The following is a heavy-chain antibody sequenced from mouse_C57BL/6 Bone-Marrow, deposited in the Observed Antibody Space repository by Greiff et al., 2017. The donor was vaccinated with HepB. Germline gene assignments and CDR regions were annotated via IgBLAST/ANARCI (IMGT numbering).Heavy chain of an antibody. CDR2: ISSGSSTI. CDR3: ARPHYYGSSSFAY. V-gene: IGHV5-17*01. CDR1: GFTFSDYG. D-gene: IGHD1-1*01. J-gene: IGHJ3*01. Sequence: EVMLVESGGGLVKPGGSLKLSCAASGFTFSDYGMHWVRQAPEKGLEWVAYISSGSSTIYYADTVKGRFTISRDNAKNTLFLQMTSLRSEDTAMYYCARPHYYGSSSFAYWGQGTLVTVSA.